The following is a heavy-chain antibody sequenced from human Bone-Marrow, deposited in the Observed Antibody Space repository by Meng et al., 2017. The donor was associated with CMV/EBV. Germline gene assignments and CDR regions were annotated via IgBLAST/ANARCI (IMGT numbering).Heavy chain of an antibody. CDR1: GFTFSSYA. D-gene: IGHD2-2*01. CDR2: ISGIGGST. J-gene: IGHJ4*02. CDR3: AKGIVVVPAARYFDC. Sequence: GGSLRLSCAASGFTFSSYAMSWVRQAPGKGLEWVSAISGIGGSTYYADSVKGRFTISRDNSKNTLYLQMNSLRAEDTAVYYCAKGIVVVPAARYFDCWGQGTLVTVSS. V-gene: IGHV3-23*01.